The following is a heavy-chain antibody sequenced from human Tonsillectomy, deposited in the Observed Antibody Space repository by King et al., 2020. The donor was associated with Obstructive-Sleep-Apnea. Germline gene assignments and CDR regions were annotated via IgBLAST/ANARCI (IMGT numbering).Heavy chain of an antibody. D-gene: IGHD4-23*01. CDR2: ISYDGSKK. CDR3: AKDLLNNYGGNLDY. V-gene: IGHV3-30*18. J-gene: IGHJ4*02. CDR1: GFSFSSYG. Sequence: VQLVESGGGVVQPGRSLRLSCAASGFSFSSYGMHWVRQAPGKGLEWVAVISYDGSKKYYADSVKGRFTISRDNSKNTLYLQMNRLRADDTAVYYCAKDLLNNYGGNLDYWGQGTLVTVSS.